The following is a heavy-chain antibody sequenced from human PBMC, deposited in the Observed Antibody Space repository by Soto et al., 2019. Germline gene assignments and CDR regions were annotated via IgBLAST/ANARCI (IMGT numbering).Heavy chain of an antibody. CDR2: IYYSGST. J-gene: IGHJ6*02. Sequence: SETLSLTCTVSGGSISSYYWSWIRQPPGKGLEWIGYIYYSGSTNYNPSLKSRVTISVDTSKNQFSLKLSSVTAADTAVYYCASTTYDSSGYYYDYGMDVWGQGTTVTVSS. CDR3: ASTTYDSSGYYYDYGMDV. CDR1: GGSISSYY. D-gene: IGHD3-22*01. V-gene: IGHV4-59*01.